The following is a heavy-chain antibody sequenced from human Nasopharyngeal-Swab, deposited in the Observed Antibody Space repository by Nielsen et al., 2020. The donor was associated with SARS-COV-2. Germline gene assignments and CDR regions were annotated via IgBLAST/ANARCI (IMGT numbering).Heavy chain of an antibody. Sequence: LSLTCAASGFTFSSYSMNWVRQAPGKGLEWVSSISSSSYIYYADSVKGRFTISRDNAKNSLYLQMNSLRAEDTAVYYCASPQTTVTPGVYDYYYGMDVWGQGTTVTVSS. V-gene: IGHV3-21*01. D-gene: IGHD4-17*01. J-gene: IGHJ6*02. CDR2: ISSSSYI. CDR3: ASPQTTVTPGVYDYYYGMDV. CDR1: GFTFSSYS.